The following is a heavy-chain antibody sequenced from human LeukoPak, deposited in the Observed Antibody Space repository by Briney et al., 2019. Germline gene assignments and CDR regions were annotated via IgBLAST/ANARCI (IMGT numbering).Heavy chain of an antibody. J-gene: IGHJ4*02. CDR2: IMPDGSGK. V-gene: IGHV3-7*04. CDR3: SRYLDGRTRDDSLHY. Sequence: GGSLRLSCVDSRFTFNTYHMNWVRQAPGKGLEWVATIMPDGSGKFYVDSVKGRFSISRDNAKNSLFLQMNTLRVDDTAVYYCSRYLDGRTRDDSLHYWGQGTLVTVSS. CDR1: RFTFNTYH. D-gene: IGHD2-2*01.